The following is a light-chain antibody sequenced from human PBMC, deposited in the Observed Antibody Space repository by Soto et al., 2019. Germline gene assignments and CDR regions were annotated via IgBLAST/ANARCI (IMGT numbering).Light chain of an antibody. CDR2: GAS. V-gene: IGKV3-20*01. J-gene: IGKJ2*01. CDR3: QQCGGSPYT. CDR1: QSISSSY. Sequence: EIVLTQSPGTLSLSPAERATLSCRASQSISSSYLAWYQQKPGQAPRLLIYGASSRATGIPDRFCGSGSGTDFTLTISRLEPEDFAVYYCQQCGGSPYTFGQGSKLEIK.